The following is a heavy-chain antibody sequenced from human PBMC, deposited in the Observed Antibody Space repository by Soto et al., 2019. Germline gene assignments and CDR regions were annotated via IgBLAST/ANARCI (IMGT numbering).Heavy chain of an antibody. D-gene: IGHD2-2*01. CDR2: INSDGSST. CDR1: GFTFSSHW. V-gene: IGHV3-74*01. J-gene: IGHJ4*02. Sequence: EVQLVESGGGLVQPGGSLRLSCAASGFTFSSHWIHWVRQAPGKGLVWVSRINSDGSSTTYADSVKGRFTISRDNAKNTLYLQMTSLRAEDTAVYYCARVSREVVPAAIDYWGQGTLVTVSS. CDR3: ARVSREVVPAAIDY.